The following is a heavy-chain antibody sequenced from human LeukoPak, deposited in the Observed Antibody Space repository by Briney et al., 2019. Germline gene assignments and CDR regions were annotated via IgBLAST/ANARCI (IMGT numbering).Heavy chain of an antibody. Sequence: GGSLRLSCAASGFTFTDYSMNWVRQAPGKGLEWVSSMNSDGSHIYHAGSVEGRFTISRDNARNSLYLQMNGLRDEDTTVYYCARGSFGVFDYWGQGILVTVSS. J-gene: IGHJ4*02. CDR2: MNSDGSHI. CDR3: ARGSFGVFDY. D-gene: IGHD3-10*01. CDR1: GFTFTDYS. V-gene: IGHV3-48*02.